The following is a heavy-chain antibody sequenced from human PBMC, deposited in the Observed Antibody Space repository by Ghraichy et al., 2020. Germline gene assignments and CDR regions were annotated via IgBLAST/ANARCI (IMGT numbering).Heavy chain of an antibody. Sequence: GGSLRLSCAASGFTFSSYSMNWVRQAPGKGLEWVSYISSSSSTIYYADSVKGRFTISRDNAKNSLYLQMNSLRDEDTAVYYCARVGCSGGSCYSGYYYYGMDVWGQGTTVTVSS. V-gene: IGHV3-48*02. D-gene: IGHD2-15*01. CDR3: ARVGCSGGSCYSGYYYYGMDV. CDR2: ISSSSSTI. J-gene: IGHJ6*02. CDR1: GFTFSSYS.